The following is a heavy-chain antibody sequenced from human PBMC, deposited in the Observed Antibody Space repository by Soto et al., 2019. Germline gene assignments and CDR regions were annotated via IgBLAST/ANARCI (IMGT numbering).Heavy chain of an antibody. Sequence: SETLSLTCTVSGGSISSYYWSWIRQPPGKGLEWIGYIYYSGSTNYNPSLKSRVTISVDTSKNQFSLKLSSVTAADTAVYYCAREGLEVPRAYYFDYWGQGTLVTVSS. CDR2: IYYSGST. D-gene: IGHD2-2*01. J-gene: IGHJ4*02. CDR1: GGSISSYY. CDR3: AREGLEVPRAYYFDY. V-gene: IGHV4-59*01.